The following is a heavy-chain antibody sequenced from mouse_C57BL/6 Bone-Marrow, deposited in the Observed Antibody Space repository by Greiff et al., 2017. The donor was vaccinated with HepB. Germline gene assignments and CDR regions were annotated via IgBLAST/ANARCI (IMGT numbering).Heavy chain of an antibody. D-gene: IGHD5-1*01. CDR2: IYPGDGDT. CDR3: ARTYRGGY. CDR1: GYAFSSSW. J-gene: IGHJ2*01. V-gene: IGHV1-82*01. Sequence: VKLQESGPELVEPGASVKISCKASGYAFSSSWMNWVKQRPGKGLEWIGRIYPGDGDTNYNGKFKGKATLTADKSSSTAYMQLSSLTSEDSAVYFCARTYRGGYWGQGTTLTVSS.